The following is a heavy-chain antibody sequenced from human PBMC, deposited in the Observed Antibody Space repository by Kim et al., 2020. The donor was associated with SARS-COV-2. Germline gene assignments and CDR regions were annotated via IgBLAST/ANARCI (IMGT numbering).Heavy chain of an antibody. CDR3: ARALENYDSSGYYHH. Sequence: GGSLRLSCVTSGFTFSTYWMHWVRQAPGKGLVWVSRINSDGGSTSYADSVKGRFTISRDNAKNTLYLQMNSLRAEDTALYYCARALENYDSSGYYHHWGQGTLVTVSS. CDR1: GFTFSTYW. CDR2: INSDGGST. V-gene: IGHV3-74*01. J-gene: IGHJ4*02. D-gene: IGHD3-22*01.